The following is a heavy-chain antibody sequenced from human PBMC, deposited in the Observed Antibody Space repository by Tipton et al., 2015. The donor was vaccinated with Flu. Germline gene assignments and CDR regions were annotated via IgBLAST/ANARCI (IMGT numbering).Heavy chain of an antibody. J-gene: IGHJ5*02. V-gene: IGHV4-34*01. Sequence: TLSLTCAVYGGSFSGYYWSWIRQPPGKGLEWIGEINHSGSTNYNPSLKSRVTISVDTSKNQFSPKLSSVTAADTAVYYCARRTKGTMVRGVIVNWFDPWGQGTLVTVSS. D-gene: IGHD3-10*01. CDR2: INHSGST. CDR1: GGSFSGYY. CDR3: ARRTKGTMVRGVIVNWFDP.